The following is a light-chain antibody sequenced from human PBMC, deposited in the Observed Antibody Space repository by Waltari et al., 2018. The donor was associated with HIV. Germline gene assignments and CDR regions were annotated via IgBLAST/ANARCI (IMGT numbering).Light chain of an antibody. J-gene: IGLJ2*01. CDR3: SSYTSSTTVI. CDR1: RNDIGTYKY. Sequence: QSALTQPASVSGSPGQSITISCTGSRNDIGTYKYVSWYQQHPGKAPKVLIYEFTNRPSGVSDRFSGSKSGNTASLVISGLQTDDEADYYCSSYTSSTTVIFGGGTKLTVL. CDR2: EFT. V-gene: IGLV2-14*01.